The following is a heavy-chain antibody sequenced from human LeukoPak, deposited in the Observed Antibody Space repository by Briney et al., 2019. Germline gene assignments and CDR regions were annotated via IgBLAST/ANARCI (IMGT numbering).Heavy chain of an antibody. D-gene: IGHD3-16*02. V-gene: IGHV4-34*01. J-gene: IGHJ4*02. Sequence: SETLSLTCAVYGGSFSGYYWSWIRQPPGKGLEWIGEINHSGSTNYNPSLKSRVTISVDTSKNQFSLKLSSVTAADTAVYYCARDTAHRDYVWGSYRSTIRTTDDYWGQGTLVTVSS. CDR1: GGSFSGYY. CDR2: INHSGST. CDR3: ARDTAHRDYVWGSYRSTIRTTDDY.